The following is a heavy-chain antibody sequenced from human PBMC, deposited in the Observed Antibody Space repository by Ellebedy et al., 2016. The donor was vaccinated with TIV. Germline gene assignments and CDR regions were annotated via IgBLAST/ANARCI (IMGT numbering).Heavy chain of an antibody. CDR3: ARGGYGDYVLDC. D-gene: IGHD4-17*01. Sequence: GESLKISCAASGFIVNNYAMHWVRQAPGKGLEWVATISYDGMNKYYADSVKGRFTISRDNSENTLYLQMKSLRSDDTAMYYCARGGYGDYVLDCWGQGILVTVSS. CDR1: GFIVNNYA. J-gene: IGHJ4*02. V-gene: IGHV3-30*04. CDR2: ISYDGMNK.